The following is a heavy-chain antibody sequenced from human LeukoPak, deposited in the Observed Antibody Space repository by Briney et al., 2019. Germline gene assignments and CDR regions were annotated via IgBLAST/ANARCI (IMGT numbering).Heavy chain of an antibody. CDR3: ARGGYSYGYGKGWFDP. D-gene: IGHD5-18*01. J-gene: IGHJ5*02. Sequence: SETLSLTCAVYGGSFSGYYWSWIRQPPGKGLEWIGEINHSGSTNYNPSLKSRVTISVDTSKNQFSLKLSSVTAADTAVYYCARGGYSYGYGKGWFDPWGQGTLVTVS. V-gene: IGHV4-34*01. CDR2: INHSGST. CDR1: GGSFSGYY.